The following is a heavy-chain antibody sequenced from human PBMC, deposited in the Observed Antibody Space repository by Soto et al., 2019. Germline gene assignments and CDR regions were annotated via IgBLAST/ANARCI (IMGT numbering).Heavy chain of an antibody. CDR1: GGTFTNYA. Sequence: VQLVQSGAEVKKPGSSVKVSCKASGGTFTNYAFSWVRQAPGQGLEWLGGIIPIFGTADYAQKCQGRDTTPEDQATSTVDMALSSLSSEVTSVYYCGSWLKYGGIGVNNYYGMDVWGQGTTVTVSS. CDR2: IIPIFGTA. D-gene: IGHD2-15*01. V-gene: IGHV1-69*13. J-gene: IGHJ6*02. CDR3: GSWLKYGGIGVNNYYGMDV.